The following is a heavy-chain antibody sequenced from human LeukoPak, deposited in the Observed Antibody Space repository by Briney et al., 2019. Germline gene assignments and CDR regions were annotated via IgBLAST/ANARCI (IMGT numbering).Heavy chain of an antibody. D-gene: IGHD6-13*01. CDR1: GGSISSSNW. CDR3: ARTVKQQPDYYYYYMDV. Sequence: SETLSLTCAVSGGSISSSNWWSWIRQPPGKGLEWIGEIYHSGSTNYNPSLKGRVTISVDKSKTQFSLKLSSVTAAGTAVYYCARTVKQQPDYYYYYMDVWGKGTTVIVSS. V-gene: IGHV4-4*02. J-gene: IGHJ6*03. CDR2: IYHSGST.